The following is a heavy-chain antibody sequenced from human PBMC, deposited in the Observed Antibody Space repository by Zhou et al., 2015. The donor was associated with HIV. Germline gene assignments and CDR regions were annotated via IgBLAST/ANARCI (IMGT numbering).Heavy chain of an antibody. Sequence: QVQLVQSGAEVKKPGSSVKVSCKASGGTFSSYAISWVRQAPGQGLEWMGGIIPIFGTANYAQKFQGRVTITADESTSTAYMELSSLRSEDTAVYYCARDGHSHGTDSSGYDAFDIWGQGDKWSPVSS. CDR2: IIPIFGTA. J-gene: IGHJ3*02. V-gene: IGHV1-69*01. CDR3: ARDGHSHGTDSSGYDAFDI. D-gene: IGHD3-22*01. CDR1: GGTFSSYA.